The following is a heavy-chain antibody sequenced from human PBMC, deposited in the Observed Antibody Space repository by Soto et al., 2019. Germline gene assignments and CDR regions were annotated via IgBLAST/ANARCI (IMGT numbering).Heavy chain of an antibody. V-gene: IGHV3-30*04. Sequence: PGGSLRLSCAASGLTFSSCAMAWVRQAPGKGLEWVADITDDGSNKYYADSVKGRFTISRDNSKNTLYLQMNSLRAEDTAVYYCASPSGRPQTLAAFDYWGQGTLVTVSS. J-gene: IGHJ4*02. CDR1: GLTFSSCA. CDR3: ASPSGRPQTLAAFDY. D-gene: IGHD6-19*01. CDR2: ITDDGSNK.